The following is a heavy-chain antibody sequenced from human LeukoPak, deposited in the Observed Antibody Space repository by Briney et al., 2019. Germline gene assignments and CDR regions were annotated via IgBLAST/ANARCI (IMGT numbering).Heavy chain of an antibody. CDR1: GFTFSAYE. Sequence: GRSLRLSCATSGFTFSAYEMNWVRQAPGKGLEWVSYISGSDNTIYYADSVKGRFTISRDNAKNSLFLQLSSLRAEDTAVYYCARGWRFGYFDNWGQGTLVTVSS. CDR3: ARGWRFGYFDN. J-gene: IGHJ4*02. CDR2: ISGSDNTI. V-gene: IGHV3-48*03. D-gene: IGHD3-3*01.